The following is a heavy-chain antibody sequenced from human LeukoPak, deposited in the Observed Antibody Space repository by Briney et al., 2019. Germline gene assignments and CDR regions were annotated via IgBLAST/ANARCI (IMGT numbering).Heavy chain of an antibody. CDR2: IFSGGTT. CDR3: AREGNYYDMDV. CDR1: GFTVSSNY. J-gene: IGHJ6*02. V-gene: IGHV3-53*01. Sequence: PGGSLSLSCAASGFTVSSNYMSWVRQAPGKGLEWVSVIFSGGTTYYADSVKGGFTISRDNSKNTLYLQMNSLRAEDTAVYYCAREGNYYDMDVWGQGTTVTVSS.